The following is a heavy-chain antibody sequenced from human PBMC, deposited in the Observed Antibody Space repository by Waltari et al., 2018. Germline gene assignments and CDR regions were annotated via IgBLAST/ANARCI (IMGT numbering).Heavy chain of an antibody. Sequence: QVQLVQSGPEVKNPGASVKVSCKASGYSFPGYYIHWVRQAPGQGLEWMGRIDPNNGDTDFSQKFQGRVTMTRDTSITTAYMEVRRLTSDDTAMYYCARDPENCRVTNCPVDFWGQGTLVTVSS. CDR2: IDPNNGDT. CDR1: GYSFPGYY. V-gene: IGHV1-2*06. CDR3: ARDPENCRVTNCPVDF. D-gene: IGHD2-15*01. J-gene: IGHJ4*02.